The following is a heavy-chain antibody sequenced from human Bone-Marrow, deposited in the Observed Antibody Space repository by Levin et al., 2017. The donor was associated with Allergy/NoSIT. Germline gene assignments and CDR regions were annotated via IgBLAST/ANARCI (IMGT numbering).Heavy chain of an antibody. Sequence: GESLKISCAASGLTFSRYALTWVRQAPGKGLEWVSAITDSGYNTYYADSVKGRFTISRDNSKNTLYLQMNSLRAEDTAIYYCAKSPPNYYYFYMDVWGKGTTVTVSS. CDR3: AKSPPNYYYFYMDV. CDR2: ITDSGYNT. V-gene: IGHV3-23*01. CDR1: GLTFSRYA. J-gene: IGHJ6*03.